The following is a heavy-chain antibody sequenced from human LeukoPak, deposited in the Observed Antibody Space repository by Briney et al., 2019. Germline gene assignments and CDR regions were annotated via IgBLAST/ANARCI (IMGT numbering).Heavy chain of an antibody. CDR2: IKQDGSEK. J-gene: IGHJ3*02. CDR3: ARRHSSSWSDAFDI. Sequence: PGGSLRLSCAASGFTFSSYWMSWVRQAPGKGLEWVANIKQDGSEKYYVDSVKGRFTISRGNAKNSLYLQMNSLRAEDTAVYYCARRHSSSWSDAFDIWGQGTMVTVSS. V-gene: IGHV3-7*01. D-gene: IGHD6-13*01. CDR1: GFTFSSYW.